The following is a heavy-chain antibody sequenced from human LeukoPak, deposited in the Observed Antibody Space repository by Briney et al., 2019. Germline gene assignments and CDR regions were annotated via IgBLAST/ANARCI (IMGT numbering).Heavy chain of an antibody. D-gene: IGHD3-3*01. V-gene: IGHV3-30*03. CDR3: ARGYDFWSGSNMDV. J-gene: IGHJ6*03. CDR1: GFTFSSYG. CDR2: ISYDGSNK. Sequence: GGSLRLSCAASGFTFSSYGMHWVRQAPGKGLEWVSVISYDGSNKYYADSVKGRFTISRDNSKNTLYLQMNSLRAEDTAVYYCARGYDFWSGSNMDVWGKGTTVTVSS.